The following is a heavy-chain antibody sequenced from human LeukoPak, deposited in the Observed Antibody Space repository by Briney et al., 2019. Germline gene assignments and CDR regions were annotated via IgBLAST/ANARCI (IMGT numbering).Heavy chain of an antibody. Sequence: GGSLRLSCAASGFTVSNNYMSWVRQAPEKGLEWVSIIYSSDNTYYADSVKGRFTISRDNSKNTLFLQMNGLRAEDTAVYYCARGITNIAVGDYWGQGTLVTVSS. D-gene: IGHD6-19*01. CDR3: ARGITNIAVGDY. J-gene: IGHJ4*02. V-gene: IGHV3-53*01. CDR2: IYSSDNT. CDR1: GFTVSNNY.